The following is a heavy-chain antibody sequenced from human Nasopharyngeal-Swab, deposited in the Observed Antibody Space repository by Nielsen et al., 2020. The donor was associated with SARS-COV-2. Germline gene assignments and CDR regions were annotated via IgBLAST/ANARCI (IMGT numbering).Heavy chain of an antibody. Sequence: GESLKISCAGSGFTFSSYSMTWVRQAPGKGLEWVSVITGATGKTYYLDSVKGRFTISRDNSRNTLYLQMDSLSVEDTAVYYCAKGSAAMDLWGRGTMVTVSS. CDR1: GFTFSSYS. CDR2: ITGATGKT. J-gene: IGHJ3*01. CDR3: AKGSAAMDL. D-gene: IGHD2-2*03. V-gene: IGHV3-23*01.